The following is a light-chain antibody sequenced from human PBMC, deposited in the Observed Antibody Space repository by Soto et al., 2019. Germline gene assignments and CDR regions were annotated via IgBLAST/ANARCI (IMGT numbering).Light chain of an antibody. CDR1: QGISTY. CDR2: AAS. V-gene: IGKV1-39*01. Sequence: DIQITQSPSSLSASVGDRVTITCRASQGISTYLNCYQQKPGKAPKLLIYAASSLQSGVPSRFSGSGSETDFTLTISSLQPEDFATYSCQQSYSTTWTFGQGTKVEIK. CDR3: QQSYSTTWT. J-gene: IGKJ1*01.